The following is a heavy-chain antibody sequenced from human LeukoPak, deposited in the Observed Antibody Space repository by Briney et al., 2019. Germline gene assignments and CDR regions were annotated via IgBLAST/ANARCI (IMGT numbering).Heavy chain of an antibody. V-gene: IGHV3-33*08. CDR3: ARDVGNFGSGSAYFDY. CDR2: IWYDGSKK. CDR1: GSTTFSRSW. Sequence: GGSLRLSCAASGSTTFSRSWMHWVRQAPGKGLEWVALIWYDGSKKHYGDSVKGRFTISRDDSKNTLYLQMNSLRVEDTAVYYCARDVGNFGSGSAYFDYWGQGTLVTVSS. J-gene: IGHJ4*02. D-gene: IGHD3-10*01.